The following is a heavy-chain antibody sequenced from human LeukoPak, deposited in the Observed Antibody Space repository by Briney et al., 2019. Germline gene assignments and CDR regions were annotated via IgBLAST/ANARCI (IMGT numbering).Heavy chain of an antibody. D-gene: IGHD3-22*01. Sequence: GGSLRLSCAASGFTFSSYGMHWVRQAPGKGLEWVAVISYDGSNKYYADSVKGRFTISRDNSKNTLYLQMNSLRAEDTAVCYCAKTTYYYDSSGYYFDYWGQGTLVTVSS. V-gene: IGHV3-30*18. CDR1: GFTFSSYG. CDR3: AKTTYYYDSSGYYFDY. J-gene: IGHJ4*02. CDR2: ISYDGSNK.